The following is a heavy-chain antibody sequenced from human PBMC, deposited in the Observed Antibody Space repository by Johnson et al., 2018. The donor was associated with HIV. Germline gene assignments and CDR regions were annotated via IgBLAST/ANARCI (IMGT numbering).Heavy chain of an antibody. CDR3: ARGLTMIVVVDAFDI. D-gene: IGHD3-22*01. CDR1: GFTFSSYA. V-gene: IGHV3-48*02. J-gene: IGHJ3*02. CDR2: ISSSGSTV. Sequence: VQLVESGGGLVQPGGSLRLSCAASGFTFSSYAMSWVRQAPGKGLEWVSYISSSGSTVYYADSVKGRFTISRDNAKNSLCLQMNSLRDEDTSVYYCARGLTMIVVVDAFDIWGKGTMVTVSS.